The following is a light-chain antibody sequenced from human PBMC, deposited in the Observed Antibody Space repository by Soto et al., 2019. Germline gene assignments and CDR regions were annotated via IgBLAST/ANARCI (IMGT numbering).Light chain of an antibody. CDR1: QSVSSS. CDR3: QHSNNRFSWT. CDR2: GAS. V-gene: IGKV3-15*01. Sequence: EIVMTPSPATLSVSPVERATLSCRASQSVSSSLAWYQQKPGQAPRLLIYGASTRATGIPARFSGSGSGTEFTLTIRSLQTEDFAVYYCQHSNNRFSWTCGRGNKGDIK. J-gene: IGKJ1*01.